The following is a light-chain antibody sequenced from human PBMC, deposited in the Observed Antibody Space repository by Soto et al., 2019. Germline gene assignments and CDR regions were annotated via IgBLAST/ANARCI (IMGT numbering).Light chain of an antibody. CDR3: QHYDNLPCT. Sequence: DIQMTPSPSSLSASVGDRVTITCQASQDISNYLNWYQQKPGKAPKLLIYDASNLETGVPSRFSGSGSGTDFTFTISSLQPEDVATYYCQHYDNLPCTFGPGTKVDIK. CDR1: QDISNY. V-gene: IGKV1-33*01. CDR2: DAS. J-gene: IGKJ3*01.